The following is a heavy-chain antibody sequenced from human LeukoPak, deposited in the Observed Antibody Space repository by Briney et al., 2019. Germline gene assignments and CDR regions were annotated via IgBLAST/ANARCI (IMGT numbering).Heavy chain of an antibody. D-gene: IGHD1-1*01. J-gene: IGHJ4*02. Sequence: PSETLSLTCTVSGGSISSSSYYWGWIRQPPGKGLEWIGSIYYSGSTYYNLSLKSRVTISVDTSKNQFSLKLSSVTAADTAVYYCARLSPTGSPDYWGQGTLVTVSS. CDR2: IYYSGST. CDR1: GGSISSSSYY. CDR3: ARLSPTGSPDY. V-gene: IGHV4-39*01.